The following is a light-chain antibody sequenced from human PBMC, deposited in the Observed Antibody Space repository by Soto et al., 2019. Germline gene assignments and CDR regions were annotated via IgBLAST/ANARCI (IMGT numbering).Light chain of an antibody. J-gene: IGKJ1*01. CDR1: QSVGSNY. V-gene: IGKV3-20*01. CDR3: QQYGSSPAT. CDR2: DAS. Sequence: EDVLTQSPGTLSLSPGERATLSCRASQSVGSNYLAWHQQKPGQAPRILIYDASSRPADIPDRFSGSGSGTDFTLSISRLEAEDFAVYFCQQYGSSPATFGQGTKV.